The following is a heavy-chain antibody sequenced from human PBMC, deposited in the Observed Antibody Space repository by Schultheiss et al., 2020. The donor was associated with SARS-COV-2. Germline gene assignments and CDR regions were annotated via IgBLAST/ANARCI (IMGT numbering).Heavy chain of an antibody. J-gene: IGHJ4*02. CDR2: IYPSGST. V-gene: IGHV4-61*02. CDR1: GASISTGGYY. Sequence: SETLSLTCTVSGASISTGGYYWNWIRQPAGKGLEWIGRIYPSGSTNHNPSLESRVTISVDTSKNQFSLKLSSVTAADTAVYYCARDIAAAGLLDYWGQGTLITVAS. CDR3: ARDIAAAGLLDY. D-gene: IGHD6-13*01.